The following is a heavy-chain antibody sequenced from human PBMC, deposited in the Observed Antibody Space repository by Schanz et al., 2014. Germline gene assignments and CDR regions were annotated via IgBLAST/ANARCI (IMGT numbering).Heavy chain of an antibody. V-gene: IGHV3-48*04. J-gene: IGHJ3*02. D-gene: IGHD5-18*01. Sequence: EVQLLESGGGLVQPGGSLRLSCGVSGFTASSHSMNWVRQAPGKGLEWVSAISGSGGSTYYADSVEGRFTISRDNAKNSLYLQMNGLRAEDTAVYYCARVALPGYSSPRDAFDIWGQGTMVTVSS. CDR3: ARVALPGYSSPRDAFDI. CDR2: ISGSGGST. CDR1: GFTASSHS.